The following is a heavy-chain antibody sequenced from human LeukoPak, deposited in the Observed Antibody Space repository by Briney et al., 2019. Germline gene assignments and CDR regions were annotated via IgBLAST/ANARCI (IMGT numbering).Heavy chain of an antibody. CDR3: ARGRMVRLRPRNYYYMDV. CDR1: GGSISSGSYY. CDR2: IYTRGTT. V-gene: IGHV4-61*02. J-gene: IGHJ6*03. Sequence: SETLSLTCTVSGGSISSGSYYWSWLRQPAGKGLEWIGRIYTRGTTNYNPSLKSRVTISVDTSKNQFSLKLSSVTAADTAVYYCARGRMVRLRPRNYYYMDVWGKGTTVTISS. D-gene: IGHD3-10*01.